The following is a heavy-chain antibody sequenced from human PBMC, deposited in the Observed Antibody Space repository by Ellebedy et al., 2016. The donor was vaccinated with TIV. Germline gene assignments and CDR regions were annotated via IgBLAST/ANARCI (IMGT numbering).Heavy chain of an antibody. Sequence: PGGSLRLSCAASGFTFSSYGMHWVRQAPGKGLEWVAVIWYVGSNKYYANSVKGRFTISRDNSKNTLYLQMNSLRAEDTAVYYCAREGITMVRGVIITLREGYYYGMDVWGQGTTVTVSS. CDR3: AREGITMVRGVIITLREGYYYGMDV. V-gene: IGHV3-33*01. J-gene: IGHJ6*02. D-gene: IGHD3-10*01. CDR1: GFTFSSYG. CDR2: IWYVGSNK.